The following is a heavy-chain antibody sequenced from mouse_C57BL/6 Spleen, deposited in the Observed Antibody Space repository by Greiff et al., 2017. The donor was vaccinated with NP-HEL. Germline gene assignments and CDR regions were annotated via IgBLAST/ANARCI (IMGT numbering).Heavy chain of an antibody. CDR3: ARREVVARHYAMDY. Sequence: VQLQQPGAELVMPGASVKLSCKASGYTFTSYWMHWVKQRPGQGLEWIGEIDPSDSYTNYNQKFKGKSTLTVDKSSSTAYMQLSSLTSEDSAVYYCARREVVARHYAMDYWGQGTSVTVSS. V-gene: IGHV1-69*01. D-gene: IGHD1-1*01. CDR2: IDPSDSYT. J-gene: IGHJ4*01. CDR1: GYTFTSYW.